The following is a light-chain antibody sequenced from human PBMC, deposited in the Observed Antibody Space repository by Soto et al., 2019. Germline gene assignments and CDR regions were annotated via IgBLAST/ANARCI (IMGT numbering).Light chain of an antibody. J-gene: IGKJ1*01. V-gene: IGKV1-5*03. CDR1: QTINRW. CDR3: QQYNSYPWT. CDR2: EAS. Sequence: DIQMTDSPSIRAASLGSGVSITFLASQTINRWLAWHQQKPGKAPKLLVYEASSLESGVPSRFGGSGSGTEFTLIISSLQPDDFATYYCQQYNSYPWTFGQGTKVDIK.